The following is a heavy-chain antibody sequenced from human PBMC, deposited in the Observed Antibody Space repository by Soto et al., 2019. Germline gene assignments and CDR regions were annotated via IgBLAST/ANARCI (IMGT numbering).Heavy chain of an antibody. Sequence: SETLSLTCTVSGGSITGYYWSWIRLPPGKGLEWIGYIYYSGSTSHSPSLKSRVAISVDTSKNQFSLKLSSVTAADTAVYYCAGSSGYDLGEIDYWGQGTLVTVSS. D-gene: IGHD5-12*01. CDR1: GGSITGYY. J-gene: IGHJ4*02. CDR3: AGSSGYDLGEIDY. CDR2: IYYSGST. V-gene: IGHV4-59*08.